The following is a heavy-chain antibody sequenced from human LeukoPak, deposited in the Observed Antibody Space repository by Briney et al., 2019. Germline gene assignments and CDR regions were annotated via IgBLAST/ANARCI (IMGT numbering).Heavy chain of an antibody. CDR2: IYYSGST. V-gene: IGHV4-59*01. CDR1: GGSISSYY. J-gene: IGHJ4*02. D-gene: IGHD3-10*01. Sequence: SETLSLTCTASGGSISSYYWSWIRQPPGKGLEWIGYIYYSGSTNYNPSLKSRVTISVDTSKNQFSLKLSSVTAADTAVYYCARSMVRGVIWGFDYWGQGTLVTVSS. CDR3: ARSMVRGVIWGFDY.